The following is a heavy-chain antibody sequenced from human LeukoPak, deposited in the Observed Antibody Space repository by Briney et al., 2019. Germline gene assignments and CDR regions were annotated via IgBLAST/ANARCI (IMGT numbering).Heavy chain of an antibody. J-gene: IGHJ4*02. Sequence: PGGSLRLSCAGSGFIFSSYAMSWVRQAPGKGLEWVSAIGGSGTTTYYTDSVKGRFTISRDNSKNTLYLQMNSLRADDTAVYSCATPRGYSYGQFDYWGQGTLVTVSS. V-gene: IGHV3-23*01. D-gene: IGHD5-18*01. CDR3: ATPRGYSYGQFDY. CDR2: IGGSGTTT. CDR1: GFIFSSYA.